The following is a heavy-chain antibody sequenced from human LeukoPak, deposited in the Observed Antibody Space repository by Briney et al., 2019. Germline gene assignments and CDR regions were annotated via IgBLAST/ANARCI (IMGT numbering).Heavy chain of an antibody. J-gene: IGHJ4*02. Sequence: PGGSLRLSCAASGFTFSDYYMSWIRQAPGKGLEWLSYISGSGNTIYYADSVKGRFTISRDNAQNSLYPQMNSLRAEDTAVYYCARAPGYCSSTSCLFFDYWGQGTLVTVSS. V-gene: IGHV3-11*01. CDR2: ISGSGNTI. CDR1: GFTFSDYY. CDR3: ARAPGYCSSTSCLFFDY. D-gene: IGHD2-2*01.